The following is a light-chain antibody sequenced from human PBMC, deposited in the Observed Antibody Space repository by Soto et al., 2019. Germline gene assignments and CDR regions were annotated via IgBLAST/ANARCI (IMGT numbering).Light chain of an antibody. Sequence: EIVLTQSPGALSLYPGERATLCCRASQSVSSSYLAWYQQKPGQAPRLLIYGASSRATGIPDRFSGSGSGSDFTLTISRLEPEDFAVYYCQQYGSSPRTFGQGTKVDIK. J-gene: IGKJ1*01. CDR1: QSVSSSY. V-gene: IGKV3-20*01. CDR3: QQYGSSPRT. CDR2: GAS.